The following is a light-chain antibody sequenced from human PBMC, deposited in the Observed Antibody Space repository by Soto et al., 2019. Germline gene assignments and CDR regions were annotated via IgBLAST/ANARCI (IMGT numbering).Light chain of an antibody. V-gene: IGKV1-12*01. CDR1: QSISSW. J-gene: IGKJ1*01. Sequence: DIQMTQSPSSVSASVGDTVTITCRASQSISSWLAWYQQKPGKAPKLLIYGASNLQSGVPPRFSGSGSGTDFTLAISSLQPEDSATYYCLQDINYPWTFGQGTKVDIK. CDR3: LQDINYPWT. CDR2: GAS.